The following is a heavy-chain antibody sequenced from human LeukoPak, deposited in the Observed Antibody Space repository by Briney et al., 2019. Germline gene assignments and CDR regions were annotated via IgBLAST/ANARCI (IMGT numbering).Heavy chain of an antibody. D-gene: IGHD3-22*01. CDR1: GFTFSSYT. J-gene: IGHJ4*02. Sequence: SLRLSCAASGFTFSSYTMHWVRQGPGKGLERVAVISYDGSNKYYADSVKGRFTISRDNSKNTLYLQMNSLRAEDTAVYYCARDRSLYYYDSSGYSDYWGQGTLVTVSS. CDR3: ARDRSLYYYDSSGYSDY. V-gene: IGHV3-30*04. CDR2: ISYDGSNK.